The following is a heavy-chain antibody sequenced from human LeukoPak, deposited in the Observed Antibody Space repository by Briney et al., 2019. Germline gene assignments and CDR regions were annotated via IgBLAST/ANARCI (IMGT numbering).Heavy chain of an antibody. J-gene: IGHJ4*02. Sequence: WASVRVSCKASGFTFTSSAMQWVRQARGQRLEWIGWIVVGSGNTNYAQKFQERVTITRDMSTSTAYMELSSLRSEDTAVYYCAAVNSGYYGDYWGQGTLVTVSS. CDR1: GFTFTSSA. V-gene: IGHV1-58*02. CDR3: AAVNSGYYGDY. CDR2: IVVGSGNT. D-gene: IGHD3-22*01.